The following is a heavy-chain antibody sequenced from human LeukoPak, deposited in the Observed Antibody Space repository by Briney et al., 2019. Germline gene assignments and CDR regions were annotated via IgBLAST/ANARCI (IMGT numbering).Heavy chain of an antibody. D-gene: IGHD2-2*01. CDR1: GGSISSYY. CDR3: ARVGIVVVPAAIPHFDY. J-gene: IGHJ4*02. Sequence: PSETLSLTSTVSGGSISSYYWSWIRQPPGKGLEWIGYIYCSGSTNYNPSLKSRVTISVDTSKNQFSLKLSSVTAADTAVYYCARVGIVVVPAAIPHFDYWGQGTLVTVSS. CDR2: IYCSGST. V-gene: IGHV4-59*01.